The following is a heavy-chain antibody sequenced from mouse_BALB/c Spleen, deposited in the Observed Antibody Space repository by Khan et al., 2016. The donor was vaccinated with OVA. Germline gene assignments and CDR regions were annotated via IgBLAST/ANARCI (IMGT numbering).Heavy chain of an antibody. Sequence: QVQLKQSGPDLVAPSQSLSLTCTVSGFSLTNYAIHWVRQPPGKGLEWLVVIWSDGRTTYNSALKSRLSISKDNSKSQVFLKINSLQTDDTAMYYCARHQFPLSMDSWGQGISVTVSS. J-gene: IGHJ4*01. CDR2: IWSDGRT. V-gene: IGHV2-6-2*01. CDR3: ARHQFPLSMDS. CDR1: GFSLTNYA.